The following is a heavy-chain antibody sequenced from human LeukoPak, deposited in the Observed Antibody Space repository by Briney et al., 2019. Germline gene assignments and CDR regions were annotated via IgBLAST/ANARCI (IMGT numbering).Heavy chain of an antibody. Sequence: SETLSLTCAVYGGSFSGYYWSWIRQPPGKGLEWIGEINHSGSTNYNPSLKSRVTISVDTSKDQFSLKLSSVTAADTAVYYCARMVSFDYWGPGTLVTVSS. V-gene: IGHV4-34*01. CDR1: GGSFSGYY. CDR2: INHSGST. D-gene: IGHD5-18*01. J-gene: IGHJ4*02. CDR3: ARMVSFDY.